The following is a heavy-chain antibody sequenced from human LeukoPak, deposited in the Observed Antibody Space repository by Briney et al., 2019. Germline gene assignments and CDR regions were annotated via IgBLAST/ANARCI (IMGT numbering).Heavy chain of an antibody. Sequence: SETLSLTCTVSGGSISSYYWSWIRQPPGKGLEWIGYIYYSGSTNYNPSLKSRVTISVDTSKNQFSLKLSSVTAADTAVYYCARDRGRYCSGGSCFTSRNYYYYGMDVWGQGTTVTVSS. CDR3: ARDRGRYCSGGSCFTSRNYYYYGMDV. CDR1: GGSISSYY. J-gene: IGHJ6*02. V-gene: IGHV4-59*01. CDR2: IYYSGST. D-gene: IGHD2-15*01.